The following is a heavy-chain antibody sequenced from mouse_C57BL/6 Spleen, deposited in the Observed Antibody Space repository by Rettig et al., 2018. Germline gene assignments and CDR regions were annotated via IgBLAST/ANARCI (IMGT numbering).Heavy chain of an antibody. CDR1: GYAFSSYW. D-gene: IGHD1-1*01. J-gene: IGHJ4*01. V-gene: IGHV1-80*01. CDR3: ARCSYPYAMDY. Sequence: QVQLQQSGAELVKPGASVKISCKASGYAFSSYWMNWVKQRPGKGLEWIGQIYPGDGDTNYNGKFKGKATLTADKSSSTAYMQLSSLTSEDSAVCFCARCSYPYAMDYWGQGTSVTVSS. CDR2: IYPGDGDT.